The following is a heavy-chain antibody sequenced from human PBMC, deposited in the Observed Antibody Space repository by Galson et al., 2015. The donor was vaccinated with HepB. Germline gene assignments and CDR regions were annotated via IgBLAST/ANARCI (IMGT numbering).Heavy chain of an antibody. J-gene: IGHJ6*02. V-gene: IGHV4-4*02. CDR1: GDSISNDRW. Sequence: SETLSLTRAVSGDSISNDRWWSWVRQPPGEGLEWIGEAYHSGGTNYRPSLKSRVTISVDKSKNQFSLKLSSVTAADTAVYYCASQTYYYSGMDVWGPGTTVTVSS. CDR3: ASQTYYYSGMDV. CDR2: AYHSGGT.